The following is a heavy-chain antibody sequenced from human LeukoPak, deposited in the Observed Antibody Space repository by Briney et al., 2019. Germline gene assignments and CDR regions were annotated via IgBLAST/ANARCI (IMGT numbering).Heavy chain of an antibody. V-gene: IGHV3-53*01. D-gene: IGHD4-17*01. CDR1: GFTVSSNY. Sequence: AGSLTLSCAASGFTVSSNYMSWVRQPPGKGLGWDSVIYSDCSTYYPDSVKVQFTISRDNSKNTLYLQMNSLRAEDTAVYYCARDADYGVYDYWGQGTLVTVSS. J-gene: IGHJ4*02. CDR3: ARDADYGVYDY. CDR2: IYSDCST.